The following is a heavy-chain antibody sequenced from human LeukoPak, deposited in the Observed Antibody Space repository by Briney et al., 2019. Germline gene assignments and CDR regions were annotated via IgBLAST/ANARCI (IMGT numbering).Heavy chain of an antibody. CDR1: GFTVSSNY. V-gene: IGHV3-30*03. CDR2: ISYDGSDK. J-gene: IGHJ4*02. CDR3: KEVDY. Sequence: PSGGSLRLSCAASGFTVSSNYMGWVRQAPGKGLEWVAAISYDGSDKYYADSVKGRFTISRDNSKNTLYLQMNNLRVEDTAVYYCKEVDYWGQGTLVTVSS.